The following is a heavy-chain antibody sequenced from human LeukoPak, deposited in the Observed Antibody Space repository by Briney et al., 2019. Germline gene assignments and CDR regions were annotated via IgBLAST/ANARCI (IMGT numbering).Heavy chain of an antibody. D-gene: IGHD6-13*01. J-gene: IGHJ4*02. Sequence: PGGSLRLSCAASGFTFSSYAMHWVRQAPGKGLEWVAVISYDGSNKYYADSVKGRFTISRDNSKNTLYLQMNSLRAEDTAVYYCASIVAAGDPFDYWGQGTLVTVSS. CDR3: ASIVAAGDPFDY. CDR2: ISYDGSNK. V-gene: IGHV3-30-3*01. CDR1: GFTFSSYA.